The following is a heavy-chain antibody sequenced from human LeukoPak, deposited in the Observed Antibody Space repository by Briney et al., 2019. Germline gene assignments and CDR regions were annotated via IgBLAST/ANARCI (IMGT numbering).Heavy chain of an antibody. Sequence: SQTLSLTCTVSGGSISSGSYYWSWIRQPAGKGLEWIGRIYTSGSTNYNPSLKSRVTISVDTSKNQFSLKLSSVTAADTAVYHCAREGRDTAMPEGIRSDYWGQGTLVTVSS. V-gene: IGHV4-61*02. CDR1: GGSISSGSYY. J-gene: IGHJ4*02. D-gene: IGHD5-18*01. CDR3: AREGRDTAMPEGIRSDY. CDR2: IYTSGST.